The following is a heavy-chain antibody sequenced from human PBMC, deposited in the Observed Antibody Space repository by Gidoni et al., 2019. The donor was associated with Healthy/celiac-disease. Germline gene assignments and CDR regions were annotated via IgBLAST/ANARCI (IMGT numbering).Heavy chain of an antibody. V-gene: IGHV3-15*01. D-gene: IGHD6-19*01. CDR3: TTEYSSGWYYFDY. CDR1: GFTFSNAW. CDR2: IKSKTDGGTT. Sequence: EVQLVESGGGLVQPGGSLRLSCAASGFTFSNAWMSWVRQAPGKGLEWVGRIKSKTDGGTTDYAAPVKGRFTISRDDSKNTLYLQMNSLKTEDTAVYYCTTEYSSGWYYFDYWGQGTLVTVSS. J-gene: IGHJ4*02.